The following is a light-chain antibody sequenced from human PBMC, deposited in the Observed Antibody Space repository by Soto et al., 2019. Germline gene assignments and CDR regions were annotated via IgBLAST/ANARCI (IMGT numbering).Light chain of an antibody. CDR2: AAS. J-gene: IGKJ1*01. CDR3: QQSFNTPWT. CDR1: QSIGGY. V-gene: IGKV1-39*01. Sequence: DVQMTQSPSSLSASVGDRVTITCRASQSIGGYLNWYQQKPGKAPNLLIYAASNLHSGAPSRFSGSGSGTHFTLTINSLQPEDFATYYCQQSFNTPWTFGQGTKVDIK.